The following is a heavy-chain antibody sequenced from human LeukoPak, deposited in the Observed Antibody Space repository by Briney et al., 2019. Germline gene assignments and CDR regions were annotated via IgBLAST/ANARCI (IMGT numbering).Heavy chain of an antibody. D-gene: IGHD2-2*01. CDR3: ARDTYCSSTSCPGGWFDP. CDR1: GGSISSGSYY. Sequence: SQTLSLTCTVSGGSISSGSYYWSWLRQPAGTGREWVGRIYTSGSTNYNPSLKCPFTISVATSKNQFSLKLSSVTAADTAVYYCARDTYCSSTSCPGGWFDPWGQGTLVTVSS. J-gene: IGHJ5*02. V-gene: IGHV4-61*02. CDR2: IYTSGST.